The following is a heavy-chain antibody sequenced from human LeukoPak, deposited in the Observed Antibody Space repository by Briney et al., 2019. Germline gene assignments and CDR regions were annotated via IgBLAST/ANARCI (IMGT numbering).Heavy chain of an antibody. Sequence: GGSLRLSCAASGFTFSSYSMNWVRQAPGKGLEWVSSISSSSSYIYYADSVKGRFTIPRDNAKNSLYLQMNSLRAEDTAVYYCARGDYYDSSGYAYYFDYWGQGTLVTVSS. J-gene: IGHJ4*02. CDR1: GFTFSSYS. V-gene: IGHV3-21*01. D-gene: IGHD3-22*01. CDR3: ARGDYYDSSGYAYYFDY. CDR2: ISSSSSYI.